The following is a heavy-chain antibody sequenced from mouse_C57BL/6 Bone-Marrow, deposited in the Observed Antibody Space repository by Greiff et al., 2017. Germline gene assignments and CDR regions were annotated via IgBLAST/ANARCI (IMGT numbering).Heavy chain of an antibody. CDR3: ARNWGGGLLFAY. CDR2: IWTGGGT. V-gene: IGHV2-9-1*01. CDR1: GFSLTSYT. J-gene: IGHJ3*01. Sequence: VKLMESGPGLVAPSQSLSITCTVSGFSLTSYTISWVRQPPGKGLEWLGVIWTGGGTNYNSALKSRLSISKDNSKSQVFLKMNSLQTDDTARYYCARNWGGGLLFAYWGQGTLVTVSA. D-gene: IGHD3-1*01.